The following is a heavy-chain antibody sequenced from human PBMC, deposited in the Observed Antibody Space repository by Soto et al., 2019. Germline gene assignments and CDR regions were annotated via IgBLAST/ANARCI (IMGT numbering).Heavy chain of an antibody. CDR1: GFTFDDYA. D-gene: IGHD3-10*01. V-gene: IGHV3-9*01. Sequence: GGSLRLSCAASGFTFDDYAMHWVRQAPGKGLEWVSGISWNSGSIGYVDSVKGRFTISRDNAKKSLYLQMNSLRAEDTALYYCAKEGEFYYGSGSSYEFDYWGQGTLVTVSS. CDR2: ISWNSGSI. CDR3: AKEGEFYYGSGSSYEFDY. J-gene: IGHJ4*02.